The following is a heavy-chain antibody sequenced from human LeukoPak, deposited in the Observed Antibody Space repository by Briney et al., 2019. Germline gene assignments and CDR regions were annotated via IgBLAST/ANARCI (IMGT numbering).Heavy chain of an antibody. CDR3: ARGGLRAARPGNWFDP. CDR1: GASISSYY. D-gene: IGHD6-6*01. CDR2: IYNSGTT. Sequence: SETLSLTCTVSGASISSYYWSWIRQPPGKGLEWIGYIYNSGTTNSNPSLKSRVTISTDTSKNQFSLKLSSVTAADTAVYYCARGGLRAARPGNWFDPWGQGTLVTVSS. J-gene: IGHJ5*02. V-gene: IGHV4-59*12.